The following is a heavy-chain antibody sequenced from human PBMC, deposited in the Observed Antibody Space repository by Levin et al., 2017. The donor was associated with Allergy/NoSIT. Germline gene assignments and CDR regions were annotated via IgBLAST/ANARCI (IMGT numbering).Heavy chain of an antibody. Sequence: GESLKISCTASGFTFSRYTMHWVRQAPGKGPEWVGLLSEDGTTEHYADSVKGRFNISRDNSKNTLYLNLNFVRREDTAVYYCARDLGLWGQGTLATVSS. CDR3: ARDLGL. CDR2: LSEDGTTE. V-gene: IGHV3-30*04. J-gene: IGHJ5*02. CDR1: GFTFSRYT.